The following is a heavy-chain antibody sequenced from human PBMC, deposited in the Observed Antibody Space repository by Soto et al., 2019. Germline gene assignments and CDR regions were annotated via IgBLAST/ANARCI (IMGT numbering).Heavy chain of an antibody. CDR3: AKDGSNGSSHYYYGMDV. CDR2: ISYDESHK. CDR1: GFTFSNYG. J-gene: IGHJ6*02. D-gene: IGHD2-15*01. V-gene: IGHV3-30*18. Sequence: QVQLVESGGGVVQPGRSLRLSCAASGFTFSNYGMHWVRQAPGKGLEWVAVISYDESHKYYLDSVKGRFTISRHHSKNTLYLQMNSLSAEDTAVYYCAKDGSNGSSHYYYGMDVWGQGTTVTVSS.